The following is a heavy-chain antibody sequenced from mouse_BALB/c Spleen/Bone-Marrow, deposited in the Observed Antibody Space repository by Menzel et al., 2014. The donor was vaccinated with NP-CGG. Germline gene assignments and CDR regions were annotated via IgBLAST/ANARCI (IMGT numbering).Heavy chain of an antibody. D-gene: IGHD2-1*01. Sequence: EVQVVESGGGLVQPGGSLILSCATSGFTFTDYYMSWVRQPPGKALEWLGFIRNKANGYTTEYSASVKGRFTISRDNSQSILCLQMNTLRAEDSATYYCARGAYGNYFAWFAYWGQGTLVTVSA. CDR2: IRNKANGYTT. V-gene: IGHV7-3*02. CDR1: GFTFTDYY. J-gene: IGHJ3*01. CDR3: ARGAYGNYFAWFAY.